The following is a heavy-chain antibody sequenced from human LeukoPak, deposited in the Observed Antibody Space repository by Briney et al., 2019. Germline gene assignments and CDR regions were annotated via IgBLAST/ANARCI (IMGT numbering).Heavy chain of an antibody. CDR3: AKEWDY. J-gene: IGHJ4*02. CDR1: GFTFSSYG. V-gene: IGHV3-33*06. Sequence: PGRSLRLSCAASGFTFSSYGMHWVRQAPGKGLEWVAVIWYDGSDKYYADSVKGRFTISRDNSKNTLYLQMNSLRADDTAVYYCAKEWDYWGQGTLVTVSS. CDR2: IWYDGSDK.